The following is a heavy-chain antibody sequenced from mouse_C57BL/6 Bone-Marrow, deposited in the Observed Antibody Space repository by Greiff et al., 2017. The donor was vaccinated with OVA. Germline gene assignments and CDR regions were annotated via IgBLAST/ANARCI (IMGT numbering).Heavy chain of an antibody. D-gene: IGHD3-3*01. Sequence: EVQLQESGAELVRPGASVKLSCTASGFNIKDDYMHWVKQRPEQGLEWIGWIDPENGDTEYASKFQGKATITADTSSNTAYLQLSSLTSEDTAVYYCTTTRVYYAMDYWGQGTSVTVSS. CDR3: TTTRVYYAMDY. V-gene: IGHV14-4*01. CDR2: IDPENGDT. CDR1: GFNIKDDY. J-gene: IGHJ4*01.